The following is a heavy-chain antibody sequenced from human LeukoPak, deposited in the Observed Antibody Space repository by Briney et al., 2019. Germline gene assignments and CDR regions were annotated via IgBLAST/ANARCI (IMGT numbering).Heavy chain of an antibody. Sequence: SETLSLTCTVSGGSISSSSYYWGWIRQPPGKGLEWIGSIYYSGSTYYNPSLKSRVTISVDTSKNQFSLKLNSVTATDTAVYYCARGHKPLNWNYAGLFDYWGQGTLVTVSS. CDR3: ARGHKPLNWNYAGLFDY. J-gene: IGHJ4*02. V-gene: IGHV4-39*02. D-gene: IGHD1-7*01. CDR1: GGSISSSSYY. CDR2: IYYSGST.